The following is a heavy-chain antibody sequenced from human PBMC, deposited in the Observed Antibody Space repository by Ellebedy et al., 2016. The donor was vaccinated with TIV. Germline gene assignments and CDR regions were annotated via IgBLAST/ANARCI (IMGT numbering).Heavy chain of an antibody. V-gene: IGHV4-59*08. D-gene: IGHD1-1*01. Sequence: MPSETLSLTCAVSGRSISSSFWTWIRQPPGKALEWIAYFYYSGITSYSPSLKSRVTLPLDTSKNQFSLKLTSVTAADTAVYFCATFSMGRLEYWGRGTLVTVSS. CDR3: ATFSMGRLEY. CDR1: GRSISSSF. J-gene: IGHJ4*02. CDR2: FYYSGIT.